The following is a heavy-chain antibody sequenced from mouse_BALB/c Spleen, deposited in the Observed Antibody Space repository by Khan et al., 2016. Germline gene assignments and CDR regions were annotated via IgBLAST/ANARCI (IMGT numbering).Heavy chain of an antibody. CDR1: GYSITSDYA. CDR3: ARTPTAYYAMDY. V-gene: IGHV3-2*02. D-gene: IGHD1-2*01. Sequence: EVQLQESGPGLVKPSQSLSLTCIVTGYSITSDYACNWIRQFPGNKLEWMGYISYSGSTRYYPSLKSRISITRDTSKNKFFMKLNSVPTEDTATYYCARTPTAYYAMDYWGQGTSVTVSS. CDR2: ISYSGST. J-gene: IGHJ4*01.